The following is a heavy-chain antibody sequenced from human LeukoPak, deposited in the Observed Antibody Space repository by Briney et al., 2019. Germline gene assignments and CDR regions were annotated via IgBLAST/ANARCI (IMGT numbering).Heavy chain of an antibody. CDR3: ARYRMDAGSYTSGWFDP. D-gene: IGHD3-10*01. CDR2: IYSGGKT. J-gene: IGHJ5*02. CDR1: EFAVSSNY. Sequence: PGGSLRLSCAASEFAVSSNYMTLVRQAPGNGLELVSVIYSGGKTYYADSVEGRFTISRDNSKNAVYLQMNSLRAEDTAVYYCARYRMDAGSYTSGWFDPWGQGTLVTVSS. V-gene: IGHV3-53*01.